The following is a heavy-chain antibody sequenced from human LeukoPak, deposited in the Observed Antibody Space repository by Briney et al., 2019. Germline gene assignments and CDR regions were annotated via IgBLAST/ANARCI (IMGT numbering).Heavy chain of an antibody. V-gene: IGHV4-39*07. J-gene: IGHJ6*02. CDR2: IYYSGST. CDR3: ARAPYSSGWSNYYYGMDV. Sequence: SETLSLTCTVSGGSISSSSYYWGWIRQPPGKGLEWIGSIYYSGSTYYNPSLKSRVTISVDKSKNQFSPKLSSVTAADTAVYYCARAPYSSGWSNYYYGMDVWGQGTTVTVSS. CDR1: GGSISSSSYY. D-gene: IGHD6-19*01.